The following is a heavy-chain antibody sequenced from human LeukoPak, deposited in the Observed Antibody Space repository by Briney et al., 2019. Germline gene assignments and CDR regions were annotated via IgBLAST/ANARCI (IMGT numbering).Heavy chain of an antibody. CDR3: ATSGYSSGWYGY. J-gene: IGHJ4*02. D-gene: IGHD6-19*01. Sequence: ASVKVSCKASGGTFSSYAISWVRQAPGQGLEWMGGIIPIFGTANYAQKFQGRVTLTADKSTSTAYMELSSLRSEDTAVYYCATSGYSSGWYGYWGQGTLVTVSS. V-gene: IGHV1-69*06. CDR1: GGTFSSYA. CDR2: IIPIFGTA.